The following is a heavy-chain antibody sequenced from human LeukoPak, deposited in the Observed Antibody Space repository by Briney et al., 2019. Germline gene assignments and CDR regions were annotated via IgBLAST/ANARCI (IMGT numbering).Heavy chain of an antibody. J-gene: IGHJ6*03. CDR1: GYTFTVYY. V-gene: IGHV1-2*02. CDR2: INPNSGGT. D-gene: IGHD3-10*01. Sequence: ASVTVSCTASGYTFTVYYMHWVRQAPGQGLEWMGWINPNSGGTNYAQKFQGRVTMTRDTSISTAYMELSRLRSDDTAVYYCARDQYYYGSGSPSNYYYYMDVWGKGTTVTVSS. CDR3: ARDQYYYGSGSPSNYYYYMDV.